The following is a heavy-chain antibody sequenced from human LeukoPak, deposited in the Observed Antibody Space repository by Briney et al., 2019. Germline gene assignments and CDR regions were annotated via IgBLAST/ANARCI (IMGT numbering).Heavy chain of an antibody. CDR3: ARDRGITGTTTDAFDI. CDR2: INPSGGST. J-gene: IGHJ3*02. CDR1: GGTFSSYA. D-gene: IGHD1-20*01. V-gene: IGHV1-46*01. Sequence: GALVKVSCKASGGTFSSYAISWVRQAPGQGLEWMGIINPSGGSTSYAQKFQGRVTMTRDTSTSTVYMELSSLRSEETAVYYCARDRGITGTTTDAFDIWGQGTMVTVSS.